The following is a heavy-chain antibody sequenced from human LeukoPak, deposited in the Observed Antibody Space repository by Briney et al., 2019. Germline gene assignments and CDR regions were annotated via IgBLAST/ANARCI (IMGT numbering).Heavy chain of an antibody. J-gene: IGHJ4*02. CDR3: AEIRWSPSYFDY. D-gene: IGHD4-23*01. CDR2: MKGGGET. V-gene: IGHV3-23*01. CDR1: GFSFTNYA. Sequence: PGGSLRLSCAASGFSFTNYAMSWVRQAPARGPEWLSSMKGGGETFYADSVKGRFTVSRDNSKNTLYLQMNSLRDEDTAIYYCAEIRWSPSYFDYWGQGTLVTVSS.